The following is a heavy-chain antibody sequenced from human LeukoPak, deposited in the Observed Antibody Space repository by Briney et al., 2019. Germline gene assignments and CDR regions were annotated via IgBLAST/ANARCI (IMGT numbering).Heavy chain of an antibody. CDR3: ARDLANCDGDCSDWYFDL. CDR1: GGSISSNY. D-gene: IGHD2-21*02. Sequence: PSETLSLTCTVSGGSISSNYWSWIRQPPGKGLEWIGYIYYSGSTNYNPSLKSRVTISVDTSKNQFSLKLSSVTAADTAVYYCARDLANCDGDCSDWYFDLWGRGTLVTVSS. CDR2: IYYSGST. J-gene: IGHJ2*01. V-gene: IGHV4-59*12.